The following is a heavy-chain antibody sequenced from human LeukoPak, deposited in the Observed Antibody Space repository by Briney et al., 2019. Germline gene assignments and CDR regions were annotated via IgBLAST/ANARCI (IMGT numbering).Heavy chain of an antibody. D-gene: IGHD6-13*01. CDR3: ARENRGIAAAGMGN. CDR1: GFTFSSYS. CDR2: ISSSSSYI. V-gene: IGHV3-21*01. Sequence: PGGSLRLSCAASGFTFSSYSMNWVRQAPGKGLEWVSSISSSSSYIYYADSVKGRFTISRDNAKNSLYLQMNSLRAEDTAVYYCARENRGIAAAGMGNWGQGTLVTVSS. J-gene: IGHJ4*02.